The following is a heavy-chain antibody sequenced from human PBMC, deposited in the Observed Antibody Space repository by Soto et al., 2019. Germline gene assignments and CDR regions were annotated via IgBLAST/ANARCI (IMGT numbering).Heavy chain of an antibody. CDR1: GGSISSGGYY. Sequence: QVQLQESGPGLVKPSQTLSLTCTVSGGSISSGGYYWSWIRQHPGKGLEWIGYIYYSGSTYYNPSLKSRVTISVDTSKNQFSLKLSSVTAADTAVYYCARESTVTMEDDAFDIWGQGTMVTVSS. CDR3: ARESTVTMEDDAFDI. D-gene: IGHD4-17*01. V-gene: IGHV4-31*03. CDR2: IYYSGST. J-gene: IGHJ3*02.